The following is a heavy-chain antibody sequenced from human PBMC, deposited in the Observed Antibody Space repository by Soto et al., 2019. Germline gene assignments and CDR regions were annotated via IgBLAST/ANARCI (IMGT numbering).Heavy chain of an antibody. Sequence: LKISCRGSGYSFSNFWIGWVRQMPGKGLEWMGIIYPGDSDTRYSPSFQGQVTISADKSISTAYLQWSSLKASDTAMYYCARLTRQVGAAGTLYFHSWGQGTLATVSS. CDR1: GYSFSNFW. J-gene: IGHJ4*02. CDR3: ARLTRQVGAAGTLYFHS. D-gene: IGHD6-13*01. V-gene: IGHV5-51*01. CDR2: IYPGDSDT.